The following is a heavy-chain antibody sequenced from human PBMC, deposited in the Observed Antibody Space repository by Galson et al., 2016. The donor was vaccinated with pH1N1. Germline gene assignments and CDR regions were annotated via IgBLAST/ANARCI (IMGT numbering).Heavy chain of an antibody. CDR1: GFTFSSYS. CDR3: ARVSYDGSGYYYHYYYGMDV. J-gene: IGHJ6*02. V-gene: IGHV3-48*01. D-gene: IGHD3-22*01. CDR2: ISSSSSTI. Sequence: SLRLSCAASGFTFSSYSMNWVRQAPGKGLEWVSYISSSSSTIYYADSVKGRFTISRDNAKNSLYLQMNSLRVEDTAVYYCARVSYDGSGYYYHYYYGMDVWGQGTTVTVSS.